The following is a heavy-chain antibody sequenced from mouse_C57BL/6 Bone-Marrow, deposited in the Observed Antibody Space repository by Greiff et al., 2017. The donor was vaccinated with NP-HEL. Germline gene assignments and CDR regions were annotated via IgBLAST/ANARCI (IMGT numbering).Heavy chain of an antibody. CDR2: ISNGGGST. CDR1: GFTFSDYY. CDR3: ARQDYYGSNAMDY. V-gene: IGHV5-12*01. Sequence: EVQLVESGGGLVQPGGSLQLSCAASGFTFSDYYMYWVRQTPEKRLEWVAYISNGGGSTYYPDTVKGRFPISRDNAKNTLYLQMSRLKSEDTAMYYCARQDYYGSNAMDYWGQGTSVTVSA. J-gene: IGHJ4*01. D-gene: IGHD1-1*01.